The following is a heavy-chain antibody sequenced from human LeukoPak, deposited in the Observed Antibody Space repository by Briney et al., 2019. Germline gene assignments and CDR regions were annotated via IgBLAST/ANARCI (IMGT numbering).Heavy chain of an antibody. CDR1: GGSMNDNY. CDR3: ARLFGGYNFWLDC. CDR2: IYSSGST. D-gene: IGHD5-24*01. V-gene: IGHV4-59*01. J-gene: IGHJ4*02. Sequence: SETLSLTCSVSGGSMNDNYRSWIRQPPGKGLEWIGYIYSSGSTNHNPSLKSPVTISIDTSKNHFSLKLGSVAAADTAVYFCARLFGGYNFWLDCWIQGALVTVSS.